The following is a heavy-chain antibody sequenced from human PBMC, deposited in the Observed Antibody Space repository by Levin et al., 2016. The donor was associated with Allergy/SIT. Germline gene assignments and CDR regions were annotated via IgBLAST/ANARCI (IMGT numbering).Heavy chain of an antibody. CDR3: ARQTDYGDTRDYYYYGMDV. CDR2: IYYSGST. V-gene: IGHV4-39*01. Sequence: GSLRLSCTVSGGSISSSSYYWGWIRQPPGKGLEWIGSIYYSGSTYYNPSLKSRVTISVDTSKNQFSLKLSSVTAADTAVYYCARQTDYGDTRDYYYYGMDVWGQGTTVTVSS. CDR1: GGSISSSSYY. D-gene: IGHD4-17*01. J-gene: IGHJ6*02.